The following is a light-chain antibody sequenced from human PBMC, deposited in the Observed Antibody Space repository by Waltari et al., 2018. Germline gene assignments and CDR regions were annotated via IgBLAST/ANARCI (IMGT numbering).Light chain of an antibody. Sequence: DIVMTQFPVSLPVTPGEPASIPCRSSQSLLHGNGNNYLDWYLQKPGQSPQLLIYLGSNRASGVPDRFSGSGSGTDFTLKISRVEAEDVGVYYCMQSLQALWTFGPGTKVEFK. V-gene: IGKV2-28*01. CDR3: MQSLQALWT. CDR2: LGS. CDR1: QSLLHGNGNNY. J-gene: IGKJ1*01.